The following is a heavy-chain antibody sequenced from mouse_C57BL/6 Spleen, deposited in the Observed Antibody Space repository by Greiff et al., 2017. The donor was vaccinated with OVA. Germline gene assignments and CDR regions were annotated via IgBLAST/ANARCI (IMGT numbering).Heavy chain of an antibody. CDR2: INPSSGYT. CDR1: GYTFTSYW. CDR3: ASYDYEGDFDY. V-gene: IGHV1-7*01. Sequence: VQVVESGAELAKPGASVKLSCKASGYTFTSYWMHWVKQRPGQGLEWIGYINPSSGYTKYNQKFKDKATLTADKSSSTAYMQLSSLTYEDSAVYYCASYDYEGDFDYWGQGTTLTVSS. J-gene: IGHJ2*01. D-gene: IGHD2-4*01.